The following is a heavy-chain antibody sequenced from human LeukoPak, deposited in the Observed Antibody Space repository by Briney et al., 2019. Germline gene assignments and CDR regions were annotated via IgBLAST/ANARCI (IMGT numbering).Heavy chain of an antibody. D-gene: IGHD2-2*01. V-gene: IGHV1-46*01. CDR2: INPSGGST. Sequence: ASVKVSCKASGYTFTSYYMHWVRQAPGQGLEWMGIINPSGGSTSYAQKFQGRVTMTRDTSTSTVYMELSSLRSEDTAVYYCAREPPPDIVVVPAGKGDAFDIWGQGTMVTVSS. CDR1: GYTFTSYY. CDR3: AREPPPDIVVVPAGKGDAFDI. J-gene: IGHJ3*02.